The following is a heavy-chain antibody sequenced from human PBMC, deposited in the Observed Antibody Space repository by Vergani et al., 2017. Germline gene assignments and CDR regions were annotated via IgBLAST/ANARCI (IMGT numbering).Heavy chain of an antibody. V-gene: IGHV3-23*01. CDR1: GFTFSSYA. CDR2: ISGSGGST. Sequence: EVQLLESGGGLVQPGGSLRLSCAASGFTFSSYAMSWVRQAPGKGLEWVSAISGSGGSTYYADSVKGRFTIARDNSKNTLYLQMNSLRAEDTAVYYCAKDHYDILTGYYNGGWGQGTLVTVSS. J-gene: IGHJ4*02. CDR3: AKDHYDILTGYYNGG. D-gene: IGHD3-9*01.